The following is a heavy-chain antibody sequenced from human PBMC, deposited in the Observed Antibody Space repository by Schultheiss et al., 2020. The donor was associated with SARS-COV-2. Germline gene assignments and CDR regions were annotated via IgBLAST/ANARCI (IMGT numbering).Heavy chain of an antibody. J-gene: IGHJ4*02. D-gene: IGHD2-2*01. V-gene: IGHV4-61*02. CDR3: ARGRTEFDY. Sequence: SQTLSLTCTVSGGSISSGSYYWSWIRQPAGKGLEWIGRIYTSGSTNYNPSLKSRVTISVGTSKNQFSLKLSSVTAADTAVYYCARGRTEFDYWGQGTLVTVSS. CDR2: IYTSGST. CDR1: GGSISSGSYY.